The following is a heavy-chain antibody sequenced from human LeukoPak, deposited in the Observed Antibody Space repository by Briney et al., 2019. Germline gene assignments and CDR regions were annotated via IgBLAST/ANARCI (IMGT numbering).Heavy chain of an antibody. CDR2: IYTSGST. CDR1: GGSISSYY. V-gene: IGHV4-4*07. D-gene: IGHD3-9*01. CDR3: ARDGHYDILTGHLFYYYYYYMDV. Sequence: SETLSLTCTVSGGSISSYYWSWIRQPAGKGLEWIGRIYTSGSTNYNPSLKSRVTMSVDTSKNQFSLKLSSVTAADTAVYYCARDGHYDILTGHLFYYYYYYMDVWGKGTTVTVSS. J-gene: IGHJ6*03.